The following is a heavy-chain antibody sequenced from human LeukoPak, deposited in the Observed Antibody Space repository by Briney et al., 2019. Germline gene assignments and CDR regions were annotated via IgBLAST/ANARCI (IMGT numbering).Heavy chain of an antibody. Sequence: ASVKVSCKASGYTFTFYDINWVRQAPGQRLEWMGWINAGNGNTKYSQKFQGRVTITRDTSASTAYMELSSLRSEDTAVYYCAKDVLEGFDPWGQGTLVTVSS. V-gene: IGHV1-3*01. D-gene: IGHD3-3*02. J-gene: IGHJ5*02. CDR2: INAGNGNT. CDR3: AKDVLEGFDP. CDR1: GYTFTFYD.